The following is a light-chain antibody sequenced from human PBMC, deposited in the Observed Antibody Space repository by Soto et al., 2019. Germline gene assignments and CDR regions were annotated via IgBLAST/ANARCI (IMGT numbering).Light chain of an antibody. V-gene: IGKV3-11*01. J-gene: IGKJ4*01. CDR1: QSVSSY. Sequence: EIVLTQSPATLSCSPGERATLSRRASQSVSSYLAWYQQKPGQAPRLLIYDASNRATGIPARFSGSGSGTDFTLTISSLEPEDFAVYYCQPYNNWPLTFGGGTKVDIK. CDR2: DAS. CDR3: QPYNNWPLT.